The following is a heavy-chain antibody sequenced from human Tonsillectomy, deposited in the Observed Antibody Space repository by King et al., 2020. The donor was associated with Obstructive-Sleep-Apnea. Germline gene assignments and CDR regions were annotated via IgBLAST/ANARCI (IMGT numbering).Heavy chain of an antibody. Sequence: QLQESGPGLVKPSETLSLTCTVSGGSISSSSYYWGWIRQPPGKGLEWIGSIYYSGSTYYNPSLKSRVTISVDTSKNQFSLKLSSVTAADTAVYYCASHPRYSGSYYRFDYWGQGTLVTVSS. CDR1: GGSISSSSYY. CDR2: IYYSGST. V-gene: IGHV4-39*01. J-gene: IGHJ4*02. D-gene: IGHD1-26*01. CDR3: ASHPRYSGSYYRFDY.